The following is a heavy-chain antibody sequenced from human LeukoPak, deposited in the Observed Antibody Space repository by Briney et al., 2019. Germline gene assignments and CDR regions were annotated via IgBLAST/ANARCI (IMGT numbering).Heavy chain of an antibody. CDR2: INPNSGGT. CDR1: GYTFTDYY. J-gene: IGHJ4*02. Sequence: ASVKVSCKASGYTFTDYYMHWVRQAPGQGLEWMGWINPNSGGTNYAQKFQGRVTMTRDTSISTAYMELSRPRSDDTAVYYCARVYLGVYYYGSSGYSHLDYWGQGTLVTVSS. CDR3: ARVYLGVYYYGSSGYSHLDY. V-gene: IGHV1-2*02. D-gene: IGHD3-22*01.